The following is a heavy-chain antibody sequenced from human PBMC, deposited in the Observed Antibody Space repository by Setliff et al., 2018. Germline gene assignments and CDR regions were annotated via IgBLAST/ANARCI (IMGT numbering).Heavy chain of an antibody. CDR2: ISNRGST. D-gene: IGHD3-3*01. Sequence: SETLSLTCTVSGDYISSQYWSWIRQPPGKGLEWIGYISNRGSTDYNPSLKSRVTTSEDTSRSQFSLKLTSVTTADTAVYYCALSDHYPFYYDYWGLGTLVTVSS. CDR1: GDYISSQY. J-gene: IGHJ4*02. CDR3: ALSDHYPFYYDY. V-gene: IGHV4-59*11.